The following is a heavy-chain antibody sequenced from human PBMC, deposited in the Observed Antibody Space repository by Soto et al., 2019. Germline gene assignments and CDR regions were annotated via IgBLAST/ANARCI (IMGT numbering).Heavy chain of an antibody. Sequence: TGGSLRLSCAASGFTFSGSAMHWVRQASGKGLEWVGRIRSKANSYATAYAASVKGRFTISRDDSKNTAYLQMNSLKTEDTAVYYCTRHSKDYYDSSGSPRPRPFDIWGQGTMVTVS. D-gene: IGHD3-22*01. CDR2: IRSKANSYAT. J-gene: IGHJ3*02. V-gene: IGHV3-73*01. CDR1: GFTFSGSA. CDR3: TRHSKDYYDSSGSPRPRPFDI.